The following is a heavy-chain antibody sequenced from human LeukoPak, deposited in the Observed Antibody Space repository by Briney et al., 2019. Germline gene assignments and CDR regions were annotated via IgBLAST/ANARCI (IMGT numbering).Heavy chain of an antibody. CDR1: GYTFTSYD. CDR3: ARGPGDFWSGYYKV. J-gene: IGHJ4*02. CDR2: MNPNSGNT. V-gene: IGHV1-8*03. D-gene: IGHD3-3*01. Sequence: ASVKVSCKASGYTFTSYDINWVRQATGQGLEWMGWMNPNSGNTGYAQKFQGRVTITRNTSISTAYMELSSLRSEDTAVYYCARGPGDFWSGYYKVWGQGTLVTVSS.